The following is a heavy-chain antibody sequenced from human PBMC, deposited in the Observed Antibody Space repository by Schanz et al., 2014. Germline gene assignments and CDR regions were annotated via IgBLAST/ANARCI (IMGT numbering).Heavy chain of an antibody. CDR1: GFTFTGHW. CDR3: AKGQGAVINNWYFDL. D-gene: IGHD2-21*01. CDR2: IKEDGSKK. Sequence: DVQLVESGGGLVQPGGSLRLSCAASGFTFTGHWMSWVRQAPGKGLEWVANIKEDGSKKYYVDSVRGRFTISRDNAKNSLYLQLNSLTAEDTAVYYCAKGQGAVINNWYFDLWGRGTLVTVSS. V-gene: IGHV3-7*03. J-gene: IGHJ2*01.